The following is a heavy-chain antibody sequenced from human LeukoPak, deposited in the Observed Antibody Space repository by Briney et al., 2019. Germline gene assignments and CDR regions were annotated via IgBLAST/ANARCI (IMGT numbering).Heavy chain of an antibody. CDR1: GGSISSSNW. V-gene: IGHV4-4*02. J-gene: IGHJ3*02. D-gene: IGHD3-10*01. CDR3: ARPAAFYGLGTYAFEI. Sequence: SGTLSLTCAVSGGSISSSNWWSWVRQPPGKGLEWIGEIYHSGSTNYNPPLKSRVTISVDKSKNQFSLKLRSVTAEDTAVYYCARPAAFYGLGTYAFEIWGQGKMVSVSS. CDR2: IYHSGST.